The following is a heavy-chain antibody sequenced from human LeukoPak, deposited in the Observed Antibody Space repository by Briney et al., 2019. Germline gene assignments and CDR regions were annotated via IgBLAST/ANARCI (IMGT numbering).Heavy chain of an antibody. CDR2: VWYDGTLT. CDR1: GFTFTNYG. D-gene: IGHD6-19*01. Sequence: GGSLRLSCAASGFTFTNYGIHWVRQAPGKGLEWVAVVWYDGTLTYYAGSVRGRFTISRDNSKNTVDLQMNSLRAADTAVYYCAKGIYSSGWSYFDYWGHGTLVTVSS. CDR3: AKGIYSSGWSYFDY. V-gene: IGHV3-33*03. J-gene: IGHJ4*01.